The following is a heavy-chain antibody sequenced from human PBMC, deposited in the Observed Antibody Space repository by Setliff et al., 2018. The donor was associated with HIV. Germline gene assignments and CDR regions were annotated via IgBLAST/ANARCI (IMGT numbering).Heavy chain of an antibody. CDR1: GGSISRGSYS. Sequence: SSETLSLTCTVSGGSISRGSYSWGWIRQPPGKGLEWIGSISYTGITNYNPSLKSRVTISVDTSQNQFSLKLTSVTAADTAVYYCARGWGHDGFDFWGQGTMVTVSS. CDR3: ARGWGHDGFDF. D-gene: IGHD6-19*01. CDR2: ISYTGIT. J-gene: IGHJ3*01. V-gene: IGHV4-39*01.